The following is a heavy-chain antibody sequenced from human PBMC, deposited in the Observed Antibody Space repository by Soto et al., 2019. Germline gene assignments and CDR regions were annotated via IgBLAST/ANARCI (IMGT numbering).Heavy chain of an antibody. V-gene: IGHV1-8*01. CDR1: GYTFTSYD. Sequence: ASVKVSCKASGYTFTSYDINWVRQATGHGLEWMGWMNPNSGNTVYAQKFQGRVTMTRDTPISTAYMELSSLRSEDTAVYYCARERTGTTSNWFDPWGQGTLVTVSS. J-gene: IGHJ5*02. D-gene: IGHD1-7*01. CDR2: MNPNSGNT. CDR3: ARERTGTTSNWFDP.